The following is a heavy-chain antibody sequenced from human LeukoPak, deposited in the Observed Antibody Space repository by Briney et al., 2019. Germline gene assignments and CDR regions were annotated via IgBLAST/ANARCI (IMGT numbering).Heavy chain of an antibody. D-gene: IGHD1-26*01. CDR1: GGSFSSHY. CDR3: AQRQGPTNGSYDYFDP. J-gene: IGHJ5*02. Sequence: SETLSLTCTVSGGSFSSHYWSWIRQPPGQGLEWIAYIHSSGYTNYNPFLRSRLTISVDTSKNQFSLKVTSVTAADTAVYYCAQRQGPTNGSYDYFDPWGQGTLVTVSS. V-gene: IGHV4-4*09. CDR2: IHSSGYT.